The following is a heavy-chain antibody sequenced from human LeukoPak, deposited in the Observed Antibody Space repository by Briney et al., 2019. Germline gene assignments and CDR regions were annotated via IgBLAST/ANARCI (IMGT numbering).Heavy chain of an antibody. CDR3: ARGATIFGVGFDY. Sequence: ASVKVSCKASGYTFTGYYMHWVRQAPGQGLEWMGWINPNSGGTNYAQKFQGRVTMTRDTSISTAYMELSRLRSDDTAVYYCARGATIFGVGFDYWGQGTLVTVSS. CDR2: INPNSGGT. CDR1: GYTFTGYY. J-gene: IGHJ4*02. D-gene: IGHD3-3*01. V-gene: IGHV1-2*02.